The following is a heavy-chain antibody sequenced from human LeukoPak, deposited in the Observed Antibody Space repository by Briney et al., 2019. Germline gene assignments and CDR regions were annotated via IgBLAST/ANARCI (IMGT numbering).Heavy chain of an antibody. CDR3: ARPSTTYNWFDP. J-gene: IGHJ5*02. CDR1: GFTFSSYA. CDR2: ISSNGGTT. V-gene: IGHV3-64*01. D-gene: IGHD2-2*01. Sequence: GGSLRLSCAASGFTFSSYAMYWVRQAPGKGLEYVSAISSNGGTTFYANSVKGRFTISRDNSKNTLYLQMGSLRAEDMAMYYCARPSTTYNWFDPWGQGTLVAVSS.